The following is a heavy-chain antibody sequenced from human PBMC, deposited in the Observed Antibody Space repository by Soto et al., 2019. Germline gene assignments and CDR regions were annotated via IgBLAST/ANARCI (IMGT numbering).Heavy chain of an antibody. CDR3: ATVYGPGPNTILGAFGI. CDR2: IVVGSGNT. CDR1: GFTFTSSA. D-gene: IGHD3-3*01. Sequence: ASVKVSCKASGFTFTSSAVQWVRQARGQRLEWIGWIVVGSGNTNYAQKFQERVTITRDMSTSTAYMELSSLRSEDTAVYYCATVYGPGPNTILGAFGIRGQGTMVTVSS. J-gene: IGHJ3*02. V-gene: IGHV1-58*01.